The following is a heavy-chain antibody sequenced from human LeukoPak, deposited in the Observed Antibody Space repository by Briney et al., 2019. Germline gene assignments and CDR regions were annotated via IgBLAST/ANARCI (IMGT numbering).Heavy chain of an antibody. CDR1: GFTFSNYW. J-gene: IGHJ3*02. Sequence: GGSLRLSCAASGFTFSNYWMTWVRQAPGKGLEWVANIKQDGSEKYYVDSVKGRFTISRDNAKNSLYLQMNSLRAEDTAVYYCARVPHYDFWSGYNGVLAFDIWGQGTMVTVSS. V-gene: IGHV3-7*01. CDR2: IKQDGSEK. D-gene: IGHD3-3*01. CDR3: ARVPHYDFWSGYNGVLAFDI.